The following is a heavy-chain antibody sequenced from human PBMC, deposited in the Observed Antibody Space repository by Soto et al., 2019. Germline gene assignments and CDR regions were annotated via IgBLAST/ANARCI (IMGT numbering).Heavy chain of an antibody. D-gene: IGHD2-15*01. Sequence: GGSLRLSCAASGFTFSSQAMSWVRRAPGKGLEWVSGISGSGGSTNYADSVKGRFTISRDNSKNTLYLQMNSLRVEDTAVYYCAKEGGGGRNYYYSMDVWDQGTTVTVSS. CDR2: ISGSGGST. CDR3: AKEGGGGRNYYYSMDV. V-gene: IGHV3-23*01. CDR1: GFTFSSQA. J-gene: IGHJ6*02.